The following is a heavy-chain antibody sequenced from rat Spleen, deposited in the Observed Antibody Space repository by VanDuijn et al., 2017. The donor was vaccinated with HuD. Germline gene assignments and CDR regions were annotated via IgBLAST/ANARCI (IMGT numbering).Heavy chain of an antibody. CDR3: ARGHTMGMDYFDY. Sequence: EVQLVESDGGLVQPGGSLKLSCVASGFTFNNYWMTWIRQTPGKGLEWVASIINTGGSTYYPDSVKGRFTISRDNAKSTLYLQMNSLRSEDTATYYCARGHTMGMDYFDYWGQGVMVTVSS. CDR2: IINTGGST. D-gene: IGHD1-7*01. CDR1: GFTFNNYW. V-gene: IGHV5-31*01. J-gene: IGHJ2*01.